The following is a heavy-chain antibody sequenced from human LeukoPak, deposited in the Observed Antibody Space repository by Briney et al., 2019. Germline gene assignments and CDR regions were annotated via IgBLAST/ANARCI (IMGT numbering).Heavy chain of an antibody. V-gene: IGHV1-69*13. CDR2: IIPIFGTA. CDR1: GGTFSSYA. CDR3: ARDGFSRRGYSSSDY. Sequence: GASVKVSCKASGGTFSSYAISWVRQAPGQGLEWLGGIIPIFGTANYAQKFQGRVTITADESTSTAYMELSSLRSEDTAVYYCARDGFSRRGYSSSDYWGQGTLVTVSS. D-gene: IGHD5-18*01. J-gene: IGHJ4*02.